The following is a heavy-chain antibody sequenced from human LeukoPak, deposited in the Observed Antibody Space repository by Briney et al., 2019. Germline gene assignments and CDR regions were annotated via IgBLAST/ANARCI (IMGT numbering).Heavy chain of an antibody. CDR3: ARDAFSRISIFGVVSDAFDI. V-gene: IGHV3-7*01. CDR1: GFTFSSYW. CDR2: IKQDGSEK. D-gene: IGHD3-3*01. J-gene: IGHJ3*02. Sequence: PGGSLILSCAASGFTFSSYWMTSVRQAPGKGLEWVANIKQDGSEKYYVDSVKGRFTISRDTAKNSLYLQMNSLRAEDTAVYYCARDAFSRISIFGVVSDAFDIWGQGTMVTVSS.